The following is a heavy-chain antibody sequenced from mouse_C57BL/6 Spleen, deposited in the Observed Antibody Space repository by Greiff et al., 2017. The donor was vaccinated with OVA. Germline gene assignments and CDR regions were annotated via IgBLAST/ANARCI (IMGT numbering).Heavy chain of an antibody. J-gene: IGHJ2*01. CDR1: GFTFSDYG. CDR2: ISSGSSTI. Sequence: EVKLQESGGGLVKPGGSLKLSCAASGFTFSDYGMHWVRQAPEKGLEWVAYISSGSSTIYYADTVKGRFTISRDNAKNTLFLQMTSLRSEDTAMYYCARTREYYFDYWGQGTTRTVSS. CDR3: ARTREYYFDY. V-gene: IGHV5-17*01.